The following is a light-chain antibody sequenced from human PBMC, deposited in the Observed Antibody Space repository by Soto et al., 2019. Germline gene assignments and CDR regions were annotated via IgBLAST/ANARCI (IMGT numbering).Light chain of an antibody. Sequence: DIQMTQSPSSLSASVGDRVTITCQASQDISNYLNWYQQKTGKAPTLLIYDASNLETGVPSRFSGSGSGTDFTFTISSLQPEDIATYYCQQYDNLPWTFGQGTKVEIK. CDR1: QDISNY. J-gene: IGKJ1*01. V-gene: IGKV1-33*01. CDR2: DAS. CDR3: QQYDNLPWT.